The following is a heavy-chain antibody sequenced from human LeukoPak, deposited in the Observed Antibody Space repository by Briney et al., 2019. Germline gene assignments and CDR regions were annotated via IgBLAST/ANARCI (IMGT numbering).Heavy chain of an antibody. CDR3: ARQEYCSGGSCYTWFDP. D-gene: IGHD2-15*01. CDR2: IYPADSDI. Sequence: GESLQISCKGSGYSITNYWIAWVRQMPGKGLEWMGIIYPADSDIRYSPSFQGQVTISADKSISTAYLRWSSLKASDTAMYYCARQEYCSGGSCYTWFDPWGQGTLVTVSS. J-gene: IGHJ5*02. V-gene: IGHV5-51*01. CDR1: GYSITNYW.